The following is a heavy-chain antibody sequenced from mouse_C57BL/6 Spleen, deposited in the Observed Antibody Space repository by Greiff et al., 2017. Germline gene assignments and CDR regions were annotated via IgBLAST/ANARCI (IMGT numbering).Heavy chain of an antibody. CDR1: GYTFTSYW. CDR3: SRWGPYDMDY. V-gene: IGHV1-64*01. CDR2: IHPNSGST. Sequence: QVQLQQPGAELVKPGASVKLSCKASGYTFTSYWMNWVKQRPGQGLEWIGMIHPNSGSTNYNEKFKSKATLTVDKSSSTAYMQLRSLTSEDSAVYCCSRWGPYDMDYWGKGTSVTVSS. J-gene: IGHJ4*01.